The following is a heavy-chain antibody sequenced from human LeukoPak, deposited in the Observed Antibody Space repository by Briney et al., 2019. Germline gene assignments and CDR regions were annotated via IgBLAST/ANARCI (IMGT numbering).Heavy chain of an antibody. CDR1: GYTFTSYG. CDR2: ISAYSGNT. D-gene: IGHD2-15*01. CDR3: ARGKDLWGYCSGGSCYCFDY. J-gene: IGHJ4*02. Sequence: ASVKVSCKASGYTFTSYGISWVRQAPGQGLEWMGWISAYSGNTNYAQKLQGRVTMTTDTSTSTAYMELRSLRSDDTAVYYCARGKDLWGYCSGGSCYCFDYWGQGTLVTVSS. V-gene: IGHV1-18*01.